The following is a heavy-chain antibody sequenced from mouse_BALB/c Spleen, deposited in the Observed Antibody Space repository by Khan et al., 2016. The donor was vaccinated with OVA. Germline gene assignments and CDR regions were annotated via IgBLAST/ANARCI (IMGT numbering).Heavy chain of an antibody. CDR3: TSHYTGAFAY. CDR2: ISSGGDYT. D-gene: IGHD4-1*01. Sequence: EVQLVESGGDLVKPGGSLKLSCAASGFSFSSYSMSWVRQTPDKRLEWVATISSGGDYTYYPDSVKGRFTISRDNAKNTLYLQMSSLKSEDTAMYYCTSHYTGAFAYWGQGTLVTVSA. CDR1: GFSFSSYS. J-gene: IGHJ3*01. V-gene: IGHV5-6*01.